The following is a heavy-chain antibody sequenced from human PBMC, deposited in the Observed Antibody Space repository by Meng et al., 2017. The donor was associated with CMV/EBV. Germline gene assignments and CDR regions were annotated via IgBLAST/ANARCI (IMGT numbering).Heavy chain of an antibody. D-gene: IGHD6-13*01. CDR2: IRYDGSNK. CDR1: GFTFSSYG. V-gene: IGHV3-30*02. CDR3: AKGRIAAAGTSPAYYYYYGMDV. Sequence: GGSLRLSCAVSGFTFSSYGMYWVRQAPGQGLEWVAFIRYDGSNKYYADSVKGRFTISRDNSKNTLYLQMNSLRAEDTAVYYCAKGRIAAAGTSPAYYYYYGMDVWGQGTTVTVSS. J-gene: IGHJ6*02.